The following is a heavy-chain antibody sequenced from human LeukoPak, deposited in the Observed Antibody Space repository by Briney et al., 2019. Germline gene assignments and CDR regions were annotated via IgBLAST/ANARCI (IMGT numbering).Heavy chain of an antibody. D-gene: IGHD1-7*01. Sequence: ASVKVSCKASGYTFTGYYMHWVRQAPGQGLEWMGRINPNSGGTNYAQKFQGRVTMTRDTSISTAYMELSRLRSDDTAVYYCARGNHNWNYETNWFDPWGQGTLVTVSS. J-gene: IGHJ5*02. CDR2: INPNSGGT. CDR3: ARGNHNWNYETNWFDP. CDR1: GYTFTGYY. V-gene: IGHV1-2*06.